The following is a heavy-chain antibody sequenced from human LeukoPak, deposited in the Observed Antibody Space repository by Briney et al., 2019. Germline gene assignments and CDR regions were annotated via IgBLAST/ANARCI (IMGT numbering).Heavy chain of an antibody. CDR3: AKDLSVIIGYYYYGMDV. CDR1: GFTFSSYG. D-gene: IGHD3-3*01. J-gene: IGHJ6*02. CDR2: ISYDGSNK. Sequence: GRSLSLSCAAYGFTFSSYGMHWVRQPPGKGLEWVEVISYDGSNKYYADSVKGRFNISRDKFKNTLYLQMNSLRTEDTAVYYCAKDLSVIIGYYYYGMDVWGQGTTVTVSS. V-gene: IGHV3-30*18.